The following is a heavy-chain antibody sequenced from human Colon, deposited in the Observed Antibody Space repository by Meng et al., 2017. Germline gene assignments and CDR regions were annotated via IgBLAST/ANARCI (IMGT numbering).Heavy chain of an antibody. V-gene: IGHV1-8*03. CDR2: MNPNSGNT. D-gene: IGHD3-9*01. CDR3: ARGDYDILTGYPDYNWFDP. Sequence: QGLLGRSVAEVNKPGASVKVSCKASGYTFTSYDINWVRQATGQGLEWMGWMNPNSGNTGYAQKFQGRVTITRNTSISTAYMELSSLRSEDTAVYYCARGDYDILTGYPDYNWFDPWGQGTLVTVSS. CDR1: GYTFTSYD. J-gene: IGHJ5*02.